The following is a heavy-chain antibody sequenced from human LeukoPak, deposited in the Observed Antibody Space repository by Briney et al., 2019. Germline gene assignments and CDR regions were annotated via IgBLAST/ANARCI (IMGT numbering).Heavy chain of an antibody. CDR1: GFTFSSYG. CDR2: IWYDGSNK. J-gene: IGHJ6*02. Sequence: GGSLRLSCAASGFTFSSYGMHWVRQAPGKGLEWVAVIWYDGSNKYYADSVKGRFTISRDNSKNTLYLQMNSLRAEDTAVYYCARDYYDGSGYYEPYYYGMDVWGQGTTVTVSS. V-gene: IGHV3-33*01. CDR3: ARDYYDGSGYYEPYYYGMDV. D-gene: IGHD3-22*01.